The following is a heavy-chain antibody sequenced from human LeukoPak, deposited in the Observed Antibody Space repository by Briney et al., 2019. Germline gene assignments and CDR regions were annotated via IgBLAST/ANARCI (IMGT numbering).Heavy chain of an antibody. D-gene: IGHD3-3*01. J-gene: IGHJ4*02. CDR1: GFTFSSYS. Sequence: GGSLRLSCAASGFTFSSYSMNWVRQAPGKGLEWVAVISYDGSNKYYADSVKGRFTISRDNSKNTLYLQMNSLRAEDTAVYYCAKEFCYWGQGTLVTVSS. V-gene: IGHV3-30*18. CDR2: ISYDGSNK. CDR3: AKEFCY.